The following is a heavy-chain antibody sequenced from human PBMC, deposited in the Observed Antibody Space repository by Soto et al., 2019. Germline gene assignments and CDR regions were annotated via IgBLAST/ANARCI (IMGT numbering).Heavy chain of an antibody. CDR1: GFTFSSYA. CDR3: AKASYDILTGYSPDY. D-gene: IGHD3-9*01. J-gene: IGHJ4*02. V-gene: IGHV3-23*01. CDR2: ISGSGGRT. Sequence: PGGSLRLSCAASGFTFSSYAMSWVRQAPGKGLEWVSTISGSGGRTYYADSVKGRFTVSRDNSKNTLYLQMNSLRAEDTAVYYCAKASYDILTGYSPDYWGRGTLVTVSS.